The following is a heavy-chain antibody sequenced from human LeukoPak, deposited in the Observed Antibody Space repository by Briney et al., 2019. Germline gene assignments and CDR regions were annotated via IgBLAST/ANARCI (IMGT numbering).Heavy chain of an antibody. CDR1: GFTVSSNS. CDR2: IYSDNT. CDR3: ARDNFGGTLVY. D-gene: IGHD3-10*01. J-gene: IGHJ4*02. Sequence: GGSLRLSCTVSGFTVSSNSMSWVRQAPGKGLEWVSFIYSDNTHYSDSVKGRFTISRDNSKNSLYLQMNSLRAEDTAVYYCARDNFGGTLVYWGQGTLVTVSS. V-gene: IGHV3-53*01.